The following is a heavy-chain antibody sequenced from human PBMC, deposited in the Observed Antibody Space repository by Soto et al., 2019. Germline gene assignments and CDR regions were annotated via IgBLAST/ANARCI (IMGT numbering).Heavy chain of an antibody. Sequence: LILSCAASGFTFNEHAMHWVRQAPGKGLEWVSGISWNSARITYADSVKGRFTISRDNDKNSLYLQMNGLRDDDTALYFCVKEIAARIHWGQGTLVTVSS. CDR3: VKEIAARIH. J-gene: IGHJ4*02. V-gene: IGHV3-9*01. D-gene: IGHD2-15*01. CDR1: GFTFNEHA. CDR2: ISWNSARI.